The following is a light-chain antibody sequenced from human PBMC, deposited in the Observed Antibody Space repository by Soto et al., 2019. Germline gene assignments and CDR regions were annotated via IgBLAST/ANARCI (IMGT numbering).Light chain of an antibody. CDR2: DVS. CDR1: SSDVGGYNY. J-gene: IGLJ1*01. Sequence: QSVLTQPASVSGSPGQSITISCTGTSSDVGGYNYVSWYQQHPGKAPKLMIYDVSKRPSGVSNRFSGSKSGNTASLTISGLQAEDEADYNCSSYISSSTLNVFGTGTKVTVL. CDR3: SSYISSSTLNV. V-gene: IGLV2-14*01.